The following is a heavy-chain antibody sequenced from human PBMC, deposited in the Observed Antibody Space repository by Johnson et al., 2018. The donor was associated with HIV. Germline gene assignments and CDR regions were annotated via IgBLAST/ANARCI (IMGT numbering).Heavy chain of an antibody. D-gene: IGHD5-24*01. V-gene: IGHV3-13*01. Sequence: VQLVESGGGLVQPGGSMRLSCAASGFTLSRYDMHWVRQATGKGLEWVSAIGTAGDTYYPGSVKGRFTISRENAKNSLYLQMNSLRAEDTAVYYCAREVRRWLQFDAFDIWGQGTMVTVSS. J-gene: IGHJ3*02. CDR3: AREVRRWLQFDAFDI. CDR1: GFTLSRYD. CDR2: IGTAGDT.